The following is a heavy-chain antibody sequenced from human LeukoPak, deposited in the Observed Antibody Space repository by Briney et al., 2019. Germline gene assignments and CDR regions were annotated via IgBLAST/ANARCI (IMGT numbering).Heavy chain of an antibody. J-gene: IGHJ5*02. CDR3: ARGGRVPTARRFRAGNWFDP. V-gene: IGHV4-34*01. CDR2: INHSGGT. D-gene: IGHD2-2*01. CDR1: GGSFSGYY. Sequence: PSETLSLTCAVYGGSFSGYYWSWIRQPPGMGLEWIGEINHSGGTNYNPSLKRRVTISVDMSKNQFSLNVSSVTAADTAVYFCARGGRVPTARRFRAGNWFDPWGHGTLVTVSS.